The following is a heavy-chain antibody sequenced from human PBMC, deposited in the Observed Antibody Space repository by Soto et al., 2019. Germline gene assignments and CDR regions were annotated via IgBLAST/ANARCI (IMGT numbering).Heavy chain of an antibody. CDR2: IYYSGST. V-gene: IGHV4-31*03. J-gene: IGHJ4*02. D-gene: IGHD1-20*01. CDR1: GGSISSGGYY. Sequence: SETLSLTCTVSGGSISSGGYYWSWIRQHPGKGLEWIGYIYYSGSTYYNPSLKSRVTISVDTSKNQFSLELSSVTAADTAVYYCARDKRSSGYNWKMGYYFDYWGQGTLVTVSS. CDR3: ARDKRSSGYNWKMGYYFDY.